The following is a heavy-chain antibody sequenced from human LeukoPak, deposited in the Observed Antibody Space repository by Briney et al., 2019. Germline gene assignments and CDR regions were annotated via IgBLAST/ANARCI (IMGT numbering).Heavy chain of an antibody. CDR1: GYTFTSYG. CDR3: ARDGGGSGQESFDY. Sequence: ASVKVSCKASGYTFTSYGISWVRQAGRPGREGMGWISAYNGNTNYAQKLQGRVTMTTDTSTSTAYMELRSLRSDDTAVYYCARDGGGSGQESFDYWGQGTLVTVSS. CDR2: ISAYNGNT. J-gene: IGHJ4*02. D-gene: IGHD1-26*01. V-gene: IGHV1-18*01.